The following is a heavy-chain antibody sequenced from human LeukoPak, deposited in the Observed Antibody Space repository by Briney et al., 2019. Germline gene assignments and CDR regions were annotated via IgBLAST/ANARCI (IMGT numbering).Heavy chain of an antibody. CDR1: GYTFTSYD. Sequence: ASVKVSCKASGYTFTSYDINWVRQATGQGLEWMGWMNPNSGNTGYAQKFQGRVTMTRNTSISTAYMELSSLRSEDTAVYYCARGRYCSGGSCYSDAFDIWGQGTWSPSLQ. J-gene: IGHJ3*02. CDR3: ARGRYCSGGSCYSDAFDI. V-gene: IGHV1-8*01. D-gene: IGHD2-15*01. CDR2: MNPNSGNT.